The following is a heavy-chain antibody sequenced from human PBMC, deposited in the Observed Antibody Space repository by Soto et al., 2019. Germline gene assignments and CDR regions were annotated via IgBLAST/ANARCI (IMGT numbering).Heavy chain of an antibody. CDR2: INPSGGST. CDR1: GYTFTSYY. J-gene: IGHJ5*02. CDR3: ARDLVVAAITNWFDP. V-gene: IGHV1-46*01. Sequence: ASVKVSCKASGYTFTSYYMHWVLQAPGQGLEWMGIINPSGGSTSYAQKFQGRVTMTRDTSTSTVYMELSSLRSEDTAVYYCARDLVVAAITNWFDPWGQGTLVTVSS. D-gene: IGHD2-15*01.